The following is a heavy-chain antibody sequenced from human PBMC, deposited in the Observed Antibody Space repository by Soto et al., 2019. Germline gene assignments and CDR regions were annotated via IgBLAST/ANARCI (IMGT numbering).Heavy chain of an antibody. J-gene: IGHJ4*02. D-gene: IGHD6-19*01. CDR3: AKVSGVPGSGWVNDY. CDR1: GFTFNSYS. V-gene: IGHV3-21*04. Sequence: GGSLRLSCAASGFTFNSYSMNWVRQAPGKGLEWVSSVSSYSSYIYYADSVKGRFTISRDNSKNTLYLQMNSLRAEDTAVYYCAKVSGVPGSGWVNDYWGQGTLVTVSS. CDR2: VSSYSSYI.